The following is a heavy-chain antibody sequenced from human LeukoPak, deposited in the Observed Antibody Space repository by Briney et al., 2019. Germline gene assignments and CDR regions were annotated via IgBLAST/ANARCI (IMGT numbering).Heavy chain of an antibody. D-gene: IGHD1-26*01. CDR1: GXSFSGYY. CDR2: INHSGST. CDR3: ARGGGSYWNY. Sequence: SETLSLTCAVYGXSFSGYYWSWIRQPPGKGLEWIGEINHSGSTNYNPSLKSRVTISVDTSKNQFSLKLSSVTAADTAVYYCARGGGSYWNYWGQGTLVTVSS. J-gene: IGHJ4*02. V-gene: IGHV4-34*01.